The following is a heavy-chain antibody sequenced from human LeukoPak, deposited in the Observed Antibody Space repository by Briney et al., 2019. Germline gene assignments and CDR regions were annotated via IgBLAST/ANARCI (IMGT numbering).Heavy chain of an antibody. CDR2: ISAYNGNT. CDR3: ARAQITMVRGVPAGLADY. V-gene: IGHV1-18*01. Sequence: ASVKVSCKASGYTFTSYGISWVRQAPGQGLEWMGWISAYNGNTNYAQKLQGRVTMTTDTSTSTAYMELRSLRSEDTAVYYCARAQITMVRGVPAGLADYWGQGTLVTVSS. J-gene: IGHJ4*02. D-gene: IGHD3-10*01. CDR1: GYTFTSYG.